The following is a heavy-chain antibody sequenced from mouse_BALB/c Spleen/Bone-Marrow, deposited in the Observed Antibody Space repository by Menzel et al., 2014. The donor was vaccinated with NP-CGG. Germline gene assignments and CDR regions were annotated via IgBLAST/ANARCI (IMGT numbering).Heavy chain of an antibody. Sequence: HLVESGPEVVKPGASLKMSCKASGYTFTNYILHWVKLKPGQGLEWIGYINPYNDGSKYNENFKGKATLTSDKSSSTVYMEFSSLTSEDSAVYYCVRHDYGSSYAMDYWGQGTSVTVPS. V-gene: IGHV1-14*01. CDR1: GYTFTNYI. CDR2: INPYNDGS. CDR3: VRHDYGSSYAMDY. D-gene: IGHD1-1*01. J-gene: IGHJ4*01.